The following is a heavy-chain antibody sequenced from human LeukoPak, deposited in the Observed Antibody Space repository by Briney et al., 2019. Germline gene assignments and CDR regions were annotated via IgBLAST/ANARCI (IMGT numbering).Heavy chain of an antibody. CDR3: VRGGGRSWFDY. V-gene: IGHV1-2*02. D-gene: IGHD3-16*01. J-gene: IGHJ4*02. Sequence: ASVKVSCKASGYTFTTYNIHWVRQAPGQGLEWMAWISPNTGDTKYAQNFQGRVSVTRDMSISTAYMELSSLRSDDTAVYYCVRGGGRSWFDYWGQGTLVTVSS. CDR2: ISPNTGDT. CDR1: GYTFTTYN.